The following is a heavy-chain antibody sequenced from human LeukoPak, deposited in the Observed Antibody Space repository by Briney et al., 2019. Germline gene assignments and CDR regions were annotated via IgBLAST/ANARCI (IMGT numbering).Heavy chain of an antibody. CDR1: GFTFSNYA. D-gene: IGHD4-17*01. Sequence: GGSLRLSCAASGFTFSNYAMHWVRQAPGEGLEWVAVISRDGTDKYYADSVKGRLTISRDNSQSTLYLQLNSLRPEDTALYYCSTDPRSLLYWGHGTLVTVSS. V-gene: IGHV3-30*04. CDR3: STDPRSLLY. CDR2: ISRDGTDK. J-gene: IGHJ4*01.